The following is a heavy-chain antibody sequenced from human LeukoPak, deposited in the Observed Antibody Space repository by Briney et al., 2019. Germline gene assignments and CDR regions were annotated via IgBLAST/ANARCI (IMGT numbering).Heavy chain of an antibody. D-gene: IGHD3-3*01. CDR2: VHLDGRT. V-gene: IGHV4-4*02. Sequence: KTSDTLSLTCDVSGGSLTSTNWWTCVRPPPGKGLEWIGEVHLDGRTNYNPSLKSRLIMSVDLPENHISLKLTSVTAADTAVYYCAREGGFYRPLDYSGQGTLVTVSS. CDR1: GGSLTSTNW. J-gene: IGHJ4*02. CDR3: AREGGFYRPLDY.